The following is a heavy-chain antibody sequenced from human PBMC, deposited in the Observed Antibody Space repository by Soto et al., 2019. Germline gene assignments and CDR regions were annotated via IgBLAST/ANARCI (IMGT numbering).Heavy chain of an antibody. Sequence: QVQLVQSGAELKKPGSSVKVSCEASGGSFSKKAISWLRQAPGQGLEWMGGINTKFGATNYAPKFQGRITITADESTNTVYMTLSTLTFEDTAVYYCARGASSGFEYWYFDLWGRGTLVGVSS. CDR2: INTKFGAT. J-gene: IGHJ2*01. V-gene: IGHV1-69*01. CDR1: GGSFSKKA. D-gene: IGHD5-12*01. CDR3: ARGASSGFEYWYFDL.